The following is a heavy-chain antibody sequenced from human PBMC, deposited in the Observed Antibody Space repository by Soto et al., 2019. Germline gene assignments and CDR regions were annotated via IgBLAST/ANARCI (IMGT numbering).Heavy chain of an antibody. Sequence: GSLRLSCAASEFTFSNYAMIWVRQAPGKGLEWVSSISDNGGTTYYADSVRGRVTISRGNSKNTLFLQMNSLRAEDTAVYYCARLHTSPGCYAFAYWGQGTLVTVSS. J-gene: IGHJ4*02. V-gene: IGHV3-23*01. CDR2: ISDNGGTT. CDR1: EFTFSNYA. CDR3: ARLHTSPGCYAFAY. D-gene: IGHD2-2*01.